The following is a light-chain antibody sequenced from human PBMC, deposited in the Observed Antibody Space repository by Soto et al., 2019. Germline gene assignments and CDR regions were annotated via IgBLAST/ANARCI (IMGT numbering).Light chain of an antibody. CDR1: SGSIASNY. V-gene: IGLV6-57*03. CDR3: QFYVSSNQYVV. Sequence: FMLTQPHSVSESQGKTVTISCTRSSGSIASNYVQLYQQRPGSAPTTVIYEDNQRPSGVPDRFSGSIDSSSNSASLTISGLKKEHEADYCCQFYVSSNQYVVFGGGTQLTVL. J-gene: IGLJ7*01. CDR2: EDN.